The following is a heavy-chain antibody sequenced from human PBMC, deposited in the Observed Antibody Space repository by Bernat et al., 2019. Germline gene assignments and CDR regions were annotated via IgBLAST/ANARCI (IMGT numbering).Heavy chain of an antibody. CDR3: ARHMVPAGPYYYYYGMDV. V-gene: IGHV5-10-1*03. D-gene: IGHD2-2*01. Sequence: EVQLVQSGAEVKKPGESLRISCKGSGYSFTSYWISWVRQMPGKGLEWMGRIDPSDSYTNYSPSFQGHVTISADKSISTAYLQWSSLKASDTAMYYCARHMVPAGPYYYYYGMDVWGQGTTVTVSS. CDR1: GYSFTSYW. CDR2: IDPSDSYT. J-gene: IGHJ6*02.